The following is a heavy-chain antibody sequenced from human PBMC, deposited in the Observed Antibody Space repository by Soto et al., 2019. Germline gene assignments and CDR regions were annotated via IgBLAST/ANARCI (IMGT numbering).Heavy chain of an antibody. D-gene: IGHD4-17*01. J-gene: IGHJ4*02. CDR2: IWHDGSNQ. Sequence: QVQLVESGGGVVQPGRSLRLSCAASRFTFRNYGMHWVRQAPGKGLEWLAVIWHDGSNQYYTDFVKGRFSISRDNSKNTLYLQMNSLGDDDTGIYYCARQTPSAYGDYACPDYWGQGTLVSVSS. CDR3: ARQTPSAYGDYACPDY. CDR1: RFTFRNYG. V-gene: IGHV3-33*01.